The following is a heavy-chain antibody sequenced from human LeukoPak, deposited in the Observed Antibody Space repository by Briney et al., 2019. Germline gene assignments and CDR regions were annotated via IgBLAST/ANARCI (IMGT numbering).Heavy chain of an antibody. Sequence: GGSLRLSCAASGFTFSSCAMSWVRQAPGKGLEWVSTIIDSGNSIYYADSAEGRFTISRDNSKNTLYLQMNSLRAGDTAVYYCAKDPIFSGSYGVFDYWGLGTPVTVSS. CDR1: GFTFSSCA. J-gene: IGHJ4*02. V-gene: IGHV3-23*01. D-gene: IGHD1-26*01. CDR3: AKDPIFSGSYGVFDY. CDR2: IIDSGNSI.